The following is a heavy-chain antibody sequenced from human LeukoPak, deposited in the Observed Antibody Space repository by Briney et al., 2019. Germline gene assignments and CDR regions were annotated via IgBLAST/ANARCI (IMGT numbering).Heavy chain of an antibody. D-gene: IGHD5-24*01. CDR2: ISSSSSYI. Sequence: GGSLRLSCAASGFTFSSYSMNWVRQAPGKGLEWVSSISSSSSYIYYADSVKGRFTISRDNAKNSLYLQMNSLRAEDTAVYYCARDSGRDGYNYADAFDIWGQGTMVTVSS. CDR3: ARDSGRDGYNYADAFDI. J-gene: IGHJ3*02. V-gene: IGHV3-21*01. CDR1: GFTFSSYS.